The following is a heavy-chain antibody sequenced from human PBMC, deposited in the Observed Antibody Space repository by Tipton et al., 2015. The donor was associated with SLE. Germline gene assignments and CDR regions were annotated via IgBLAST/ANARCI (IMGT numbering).Heavy chain of an antibody. V-gene: IGHV4-59*12. Sequence: TLSLTCTVSDASLSTYFWSWIRQPPGKGLEWIGYIYYSGSTNYNPSLKGRATVSLDRSNNEFSLRLNSVTAADTAVYYCARGVAGYFHYCYMDVWGKGTTVTISS. CDR3: ARGVAGYFHYCYMDV. J-gene: IGHJ6*03. CDR1: DASLSTYF. CDR2: IYYSGST.